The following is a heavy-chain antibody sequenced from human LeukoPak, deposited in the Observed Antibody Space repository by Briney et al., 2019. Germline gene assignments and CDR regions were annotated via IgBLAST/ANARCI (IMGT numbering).Heavy chain of an antibody. CDR3: ARWGGYCSSTSCQKGPLDWFDP. Sequence: ASVKVSCKASGYTFTGYYMHWVRQAPGQGLEWMGWINPNSGGTNYAQKFQGRVTMTRDTSISTAYMELSRLRSDDTAVYYCARWGGYCSSTSCQKGPLDWFDPWGQGTLVTVSS. CDR1: GYTFTGYY. CDR2: INPNSGGT. J-gene: IGHJ5*02. D-gene: IGHD2-2*01. V-gene: IGHV1-2*02.